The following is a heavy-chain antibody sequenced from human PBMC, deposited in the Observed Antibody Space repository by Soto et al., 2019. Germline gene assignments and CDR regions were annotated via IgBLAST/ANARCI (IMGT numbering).Heavy chain of an antibody. D-gene: IGHD1-26*01. V-gene: IGHV1-69*13. Sequence: SVKVSCKASGGSFSNFGISWVRQAPGQGLEWMGGIVPVFGRPNYAQRFRGRLTITADESTSTGYMELISLRAEDTAVYYCAKGSYSGIYSDFDYWGQGTLVTVSS. J-gene: IGHJ4*02. CDR3: AKGSYSGIYSDFDY. CDR1: GGSFSNFG. CDR2: IVPVFGRP.